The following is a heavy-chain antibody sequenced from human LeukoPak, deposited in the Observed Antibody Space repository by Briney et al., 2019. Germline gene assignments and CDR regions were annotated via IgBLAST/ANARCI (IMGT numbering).Heavy chain of an antibody. CDR3: ARFGQLAIFDY. D-gene: IGHD6-6*01. CDR2: IYYSGST. CDR1: GGSISSYY. J-gene: IGHJ4*02. Sequence: SETLCPTCTVSGGSISSYYWSWIRQPPGKGLEWIGYIYYSGSTNYNTSLKSRVTISVDTSKNQFSLKLSSVTAADTAVYYCARFGQLAIFDYWAQGTLVTVSS. V-gene: IGHV4-59*01.